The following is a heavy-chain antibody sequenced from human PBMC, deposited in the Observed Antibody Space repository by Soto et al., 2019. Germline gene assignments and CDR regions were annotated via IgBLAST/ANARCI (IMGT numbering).Heavy chain of an antibody. CDR1: GFTFSSYG. CDR2: ISYDGSNK. V-gene: IGHV3-30*18. D-gene: IGHD2-2*01. CDR3: AKGVGYCSSTSCLYYYYYGMDV. Sequence: GGSLRLSCAASGFTFSSYGMHWVRQAPGKGLEWVAVISYDGSNKYYADSVKGRFTISRDNSKNTLYLQMNSLRAEDTAVYYCAKGVGYCSSTSCLYYYYYGMDVWGQGTTVTVSS. J-gene: IGHJ6*02.